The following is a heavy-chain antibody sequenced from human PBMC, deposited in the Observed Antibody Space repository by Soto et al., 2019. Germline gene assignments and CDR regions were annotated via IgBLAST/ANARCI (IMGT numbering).Heavy chain of an antibody. J-gene: IGHJ4*02. Sequence: LQESGPGLAKPSETLSLACSVSGVSIINSDFFWGFIRLPPGKGLEWIGSFFHGGDTYYNPCLKSRVSISADTSENQFPLRLPSVTAADTAVYYCVRQHESLTWFDYWGPGTLVTVSS. CDR3: VRQHESLTWFDY. CDR1: GVSIINSDFF. CDR2: FFHGGDT. V-gene: IGHV4-39*01.